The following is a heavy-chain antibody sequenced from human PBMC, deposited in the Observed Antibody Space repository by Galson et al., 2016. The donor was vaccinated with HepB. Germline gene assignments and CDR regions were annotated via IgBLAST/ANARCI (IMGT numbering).Heavy chain of an antibody. CDR2: ITISGDYR. CDR1: GFTFSSYA. J-gene: IGHJ4*02. D-gene: IGHD6-19*01. Sequence: SLRLSRAASGFTFSSYAMSWVRQAPGKGLEWVSAITISGDYRYYADSVKGRFTISRDNSKNTLYLQMTSLRAEDTAVYYCAKDLIAVAGPYFDSWGQGTLVTVSS. V-gene: IGHV3-23*01. CDR3: AKDLIAVAGPYFDS.